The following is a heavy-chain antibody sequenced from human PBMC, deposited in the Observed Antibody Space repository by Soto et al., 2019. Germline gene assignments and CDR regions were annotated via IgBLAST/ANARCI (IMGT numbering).Heavy chain of an antibody. D-gene: IGHD1-20*01. CDR2: ISYDGSKK. CDR1: VFTFSSYA. J-gene: IGHJ6*01. Sequence: PAGALTLSCAPSVFTFSSYAMHCVRQAPGKGLEWVAVISYDGSKKYYANSVRGRFTISRDDSKNTLLLQLNSLRSEDTAVYYSAKGTDNWNDHTVNYFYYTMEGLGQGTSVHVSS. CDR3: AKGTDNWNDHTVNYFYYTMEG. V-gene: IGHV3-30*18.